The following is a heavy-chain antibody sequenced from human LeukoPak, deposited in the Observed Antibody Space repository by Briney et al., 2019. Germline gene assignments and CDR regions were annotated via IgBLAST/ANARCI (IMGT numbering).Heavy chain of an antibody. Sequence: GGSLRLSCAASGFMFSSYWMSWVRQAPGKGLEWVANIKQDGSEKYYVDSVKGRFTVSRDNARNSLYLQMNSLRAEDTAVYYCARGADILPGYYFDYWGQGTLVTVSS. CDR1: GFMFSSYW. V-gene: IGHV3-7*01. J-gene: IGHJ4*02. D-gene: IGHD3-9*01. CDR3: ARGADILPGYYFDY. CDR2: IKQDGSEK.